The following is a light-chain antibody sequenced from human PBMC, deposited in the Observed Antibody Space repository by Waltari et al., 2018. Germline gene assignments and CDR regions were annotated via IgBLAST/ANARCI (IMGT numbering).Light chain of an antibody. CDR2: DVT. Sequence: QSALTQPAFVSGSPGQSITIFCIGTNSDVGGYNYVSWYQQPPGKAPKLMIYDVTKRPSGVSNRFSGSKSGNTASLTISGLQAEDEADYYCNSYRNINTYVFGTGTKVTVL. CDR3: NSYRNINTYV. V-gene: IGLV2-14*01. CDR1: NSDVGGYNY. J-gene: IGLJ1*01.